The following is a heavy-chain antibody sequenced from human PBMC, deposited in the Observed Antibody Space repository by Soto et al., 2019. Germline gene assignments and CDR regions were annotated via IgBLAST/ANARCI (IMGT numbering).Heavy chain of an antibody. CDR1: DYSISIDYY. Sequence: SETLSLTCAVSDYSISIDYYWAWIRQPPGKGLEWIGNIYHTGTTYYNPSLKSRLTISVDTSKNQFSLKLSSVTAADTAMYYCARMGSFGSLNWFDPWGQGTLVTVSS. V-gene: IGHV4-38-2*01. J-gene: IGHJ5*02. CDR3: ARMGSFGSLNWFDP. D-gene: IGHD5-18*01. CDR2: IYHTGTT.